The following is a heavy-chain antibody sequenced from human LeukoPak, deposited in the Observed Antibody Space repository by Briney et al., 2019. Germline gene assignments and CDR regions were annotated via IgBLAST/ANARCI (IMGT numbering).Heavy chain of an antibody. J-gene: IGHJ1*01. D-gene: IGHD2-21*01. Sequence: GGSLRLSCAASGFTFSSYSMTWVRQAPGEGLQWVSYISSDGATTYYADSVKGRFIISRDNAKNSLFLQINSLRAEDTAVYYCAKDCGGDCFSRKYFQHWGQGTLVTVSS. V-gene: IGHV3-48*04. CDR3: AKDCGGDCFSRKYFQH. CDR1: GFTFSSYS. CDR2: ISSDGATT.